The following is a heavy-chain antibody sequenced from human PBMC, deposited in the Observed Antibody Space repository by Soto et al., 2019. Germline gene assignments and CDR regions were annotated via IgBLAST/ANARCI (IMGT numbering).Heavy chain of an antibody. CDR2: IYPGDSDT. J-gene: IGHJ6*02. V-gene: IGHV5-51*01. Sequence: EVQLVQSGAEVKKPGESLKISCKGSGYSFTSYWIGWVRQMPGKGLEWMGIIYPGDSDTRYSPSFQGQVTISADKSISTDYLQWGSLKASDTAMDYWAGGGVRGVITRTRDYYGMDVWGQGTTVTVSS. CDR3: AGGGVRGVITRTRDYYGMDV. D-gene: IGHD3-10*01. CDR1: GYSFTSYW.